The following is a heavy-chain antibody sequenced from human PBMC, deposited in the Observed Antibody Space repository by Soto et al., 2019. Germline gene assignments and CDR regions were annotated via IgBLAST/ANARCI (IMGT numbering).Heavy chain of an antibody. CDR1: GGSISSYY. V-gene: IGHV4-59*01. CDR3: AREGYCSGGSCYAPGSNWFDP. D-gene: IGHD2-15*01. Sequence: PSETLSLTCTVSGGSISSYYWSWIRQPTVKGLEWFGYIFYSGSTNYNPSLKSRVTISVDTSKNQFSLKLSSVTAADTAVYYCAREGYCSGGSCYAPGSNWFDPWGQGTLVTVS. CDR2: IFYSGST. J-gene: IGHJ5*02.